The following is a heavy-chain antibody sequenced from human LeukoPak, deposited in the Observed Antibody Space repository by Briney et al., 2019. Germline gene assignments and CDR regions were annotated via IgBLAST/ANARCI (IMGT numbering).Heavy chain of an antibody. J-gene: IGHJ4*02. CDR3: ARGSASSGWNGDDY. D-gene: IGHD6-19*01. Sequence: PGESLRLSCAASGFTFSSYSMNWVRQAPGKGLEWVSSISSSSSYIYYADSVKGRFTISRDNAKNSLYLQMNSLRAEDTAVYYCARGSASSGWNGDDYWGQGTLVTVSS. CDR2: ISSSSSYI. CDR1: GFTFSSYS. V-gene: IGHV3-21*01.